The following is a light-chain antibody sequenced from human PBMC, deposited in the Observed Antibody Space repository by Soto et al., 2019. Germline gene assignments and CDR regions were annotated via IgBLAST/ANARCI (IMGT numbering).Light chain of an antibody. CDR3: QQYNTYTPPWT. V-gene: IGKV1-5*01. Sequence: DIQMNQSLSTLPASAEDRVTITCRASRSISNWLAWYQQKPGKAPKLLIYDASSLEGGVPSRFSGSGSGTEFTLTINGLQPDDFATYYCQQYNTYTPPWTFGQGAKVDIK. J-gene: IGKJ1*01. CDR2: DAS. CDR1: RSISNW.